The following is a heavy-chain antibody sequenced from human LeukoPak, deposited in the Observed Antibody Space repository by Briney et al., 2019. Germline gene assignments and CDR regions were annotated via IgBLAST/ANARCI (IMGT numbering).Heavy chain of an antibody. J-gene: IGHJ4*02. CDR3: AKKSGYDSYYFDY. D-gene: IGHD5-12*01. CDR2: ISGSGGNT. CDR1: GFTFSSYA. V-gene: IGHV3-23*01. Sequence: GGSLRLSCAASGFTFSSYAMSWVRQAPGKGLEWVSAISGSGGNTYYADSVKGRFTISRDNSKNTLYLQMNSLRAEDTAVYYCAKKSGYDSYYFDYWGQGTLVTVSS.